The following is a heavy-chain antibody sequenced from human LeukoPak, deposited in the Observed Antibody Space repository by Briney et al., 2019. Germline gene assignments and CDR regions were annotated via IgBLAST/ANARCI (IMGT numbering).Heavy chain of an antibody. Sequence: GGSLRLSCAASGFTFSSYGMHWVRQAPGKGLEWVAVIWYDGSNKYYADSVKGRFTISRDNSKNTRYLQMNSLRAEDTAVYYCARGPFYLDVWGQGTTVTVSS. CDR3: ARGPFYLDV. V-gene: IGHV3-33*01. J-gene: IGHJ6*02. CDR1: GFTFSSYG. D-gene: IGHD2/OR15-2a*01. CDR2: IWYDGSNK.